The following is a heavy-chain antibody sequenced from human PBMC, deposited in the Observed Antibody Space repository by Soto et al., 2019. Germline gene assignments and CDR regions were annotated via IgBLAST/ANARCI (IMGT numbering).Heavy chain of an antibody. CDR1: GFTFSDHY. J-gene: IGHJ4*02. D-gene: IGHD5-12*01. Sequence: EVQLVESGGGLVQPGGSLRLSCAASGFTFSDHYMDWVRQAPGKGLEWIGRIKNKPKSYTTQYAATVKGRFTISRDDSINSLQLQRECLRDDDTAVYYCARYIVSTKYLDYWGQGTLVTVSS. V-gene: IGHV3-72*01. CDR3: ARYIVSTKYLDY. CDR2: IKNKPKSYTT.